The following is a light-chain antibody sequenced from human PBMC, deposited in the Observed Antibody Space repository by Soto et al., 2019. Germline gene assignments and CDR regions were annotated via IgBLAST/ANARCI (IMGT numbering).Light chain of an antibody. CDR1: QTISSN. Sequence: DIVMTQSPATLSASPGERATLSCRASQTISSNLAWYQQKPGQTPRLLIYGASTRAAGIPARFSGSGSGTDFTLTITSLQSEDFAVYYCQQYNNWPPFTFGPGTKVDI. J-gene: IGKJ3*01. CDR2: GAS. V-gene: IGKV3-15*01. CDR3: QQYNNWPPFT.